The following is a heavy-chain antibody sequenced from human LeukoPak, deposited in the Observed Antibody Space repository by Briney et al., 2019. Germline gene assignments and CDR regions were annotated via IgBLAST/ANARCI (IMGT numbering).Heavy chain of an antibody. D-gene: IGHD3-22*01. CDR3: ARGRHYYDSSDYYYEGDAFDI. V-gene: IGHV1-24*01. CDR1: GYTLTELS. CDR2: FDPEDGET. Sequence: EASVKVSCKVSGYTLTELSMHWVRQAPGKGLEWMGGFDPEDGETIYAQKFQGRVTMTRDMSTSTVYMELSSLRSEDTAVYYCARGRHYYDSSDYYYEGDAFDIWGQGTMVTVSS. J-gene: IGHJ3*02.